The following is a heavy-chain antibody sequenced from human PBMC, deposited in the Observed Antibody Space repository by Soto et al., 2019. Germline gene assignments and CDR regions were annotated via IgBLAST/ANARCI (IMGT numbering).Heavy chain of an antibody. J-gene: IGHJ4*02. CDR3: ARGVMGWYYGSGSPIHY. D-gene: IGHD3-10*01. Sequence: QVQLQQWGAGLLKPSETLSLTCAVYGGSFSGYYWSWIRQPPGKGLEWIGEINHSGSPNYHPSLTCRVTISVDTSKTQFSLQLRSVTAAHTAMYYCARGVMGWYYGSGSPIHYWGQGTLVTVSS. CDR2: INHSGSP. CDR1: GGSFSGYY. V-gene: IGHV4-34*01.